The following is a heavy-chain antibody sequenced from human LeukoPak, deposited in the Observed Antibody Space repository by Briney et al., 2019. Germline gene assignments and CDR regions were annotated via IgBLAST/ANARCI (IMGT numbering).Heavy chain of an antibody. J-gene: IGHJ5*02. D-gene: IGHD3-9*01. CDR3: AKDSYYDILLLFDP. Sequence: PGGSLRLSCAASGFTFSSYAMSWVRQAPGKGLEWVSAISGSGGSTYYADSVKGRFTISRDNSKNTLYLQMNSLRAEDTAVYHCAKDSYYDILLLFDPWGQGTLVTVSS. CDR1: GFTFSSYA. V-gene: IGHV3-23*01. CDR2: ISGSGGST.